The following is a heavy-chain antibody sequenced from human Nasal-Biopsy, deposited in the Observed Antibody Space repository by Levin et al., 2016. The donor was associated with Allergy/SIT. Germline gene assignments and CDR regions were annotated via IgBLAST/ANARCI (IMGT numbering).Heavy chain of an antibody. D-gene: IGHD5-12*01. V-gene: IGHV4-59*01. CDR1: GASITSNY. CDR3: ARERVGHDSFDV. J-gene: IGHJ3*01. Sequence: SETLSLTCTVSGASITSNYWTWIRQPPGKGLEWIGNIFYSGVTEYNSSLKSRVTFLIDTSTYQFSMRLTSVTAADTAVYYCARERVGHDSFDVWGQGTRVTVSS. CDR2: IFYSGVT.